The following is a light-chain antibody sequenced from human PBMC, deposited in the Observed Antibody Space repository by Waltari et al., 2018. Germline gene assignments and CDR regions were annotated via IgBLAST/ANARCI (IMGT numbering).Light chain of an antibody. CDR1: SGHSDYA. Sequence: QVVLTQSPSDSASLGASVKLTCTLSSGHSDYAIAWPQQQPEKGPRDVMKVTSGGSNIKADGIPNRSSGSSSGAERYLTISSLQSEDESDYYCQTWDTATQVVFGGGTKLTVL. CDR2: VTSGGSN. V-gene: IGLV4-69*01. CDR3: QTWDTATQVV. J-gene: IGLJ2*01.